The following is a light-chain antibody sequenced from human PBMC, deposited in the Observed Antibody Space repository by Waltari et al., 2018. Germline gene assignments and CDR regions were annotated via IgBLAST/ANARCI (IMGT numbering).Light chain of an antibody. V-gene: IGKV1-39*01. CDR2: DAS. Sequence: DIQMPPSPSSLSASVGDRATITCRASQTINNYLNWYHQKPGKAPKLLIYDASTLQSGAPSRFSGSGSGTDFTLTISGLRPDDFATYYCQQSYNTPLTFGGGTKIEIK. CDR1: QTINNY. CDR3: QQSYNTPLT. J-gene: IGKJ4*01.